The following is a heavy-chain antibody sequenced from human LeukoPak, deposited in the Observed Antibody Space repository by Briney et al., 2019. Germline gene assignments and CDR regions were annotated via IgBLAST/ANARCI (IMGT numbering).Heavy chain of an antibody. CDR2: VGGTDGRT. V-gene: IGHV3-23*01. CDR1: GFTFSTYN. J-gene: IGHJ4*02. Sequence: LAGGSLRLSCAASGFTFSTYNMNGVRQAPGKGLEWVSAVGGTDGRTYYAAFVKDRFTIYRDNSKNTLYLQMNSLRADDTAVYYCAKDGSYYFDYWGQGTLVTVSS. CDR3: AKDGSYYFDY.